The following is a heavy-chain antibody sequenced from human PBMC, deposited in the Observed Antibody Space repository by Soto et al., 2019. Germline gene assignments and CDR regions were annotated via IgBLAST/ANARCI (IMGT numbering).Heavy chain of an antibody. CDR2: IYYRGST. CDR3: VRDTSPYSSGWHNRHFDY. D-gene: IGHD6-19*01. Sequence: SSETLSLTCTVSGGSISSYYWSWIRQPPGKGLEWIGYIYYRGSTNYNPSLKSRVTISVDTSKNQFSLKLSSVTAADTALYYCVRDTSPYSSGWHNRHFDYWGQGTLVTVSS. V-gene: IGHV4-59*01. J-gene: IGHJ4*02. CDR1: GGSISSYY.